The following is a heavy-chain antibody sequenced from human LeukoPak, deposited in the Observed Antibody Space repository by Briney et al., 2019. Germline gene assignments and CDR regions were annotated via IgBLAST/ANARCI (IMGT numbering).Heavy chain of an antibody. CDR1: GFTFSSYA. CDR3: AKGSGGSGYDYYYYYGMDV. J-gene: IGHJ6*02. V-gene: IGHV3-23*01. Sequence: PGGSLRLSCAASGFTFSSYAISWVRQAPGKGLEWVSAISGSGGSTYYADSVKGRFTISRDNSKNTLYLQMNSLRAEDTAVYYCAKGSGGSGYDYYYYYGMDVWGQGTTVTVSS. CDR2: ISGSGGST. D-gene: IGHD5-12*01.